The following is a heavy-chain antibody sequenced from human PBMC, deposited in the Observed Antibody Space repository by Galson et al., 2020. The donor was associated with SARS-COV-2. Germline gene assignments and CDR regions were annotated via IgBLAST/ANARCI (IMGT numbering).Heavy chain of an antibody. CDR2: INPDSGGT. CDR1: GYTFSDSY. Sequence: AFVKVSCKASGYTFSDSYIHWVRQAPGQGLEWLGWINPDSGGTHYVDTFQGRLTMTTDTAISTAYMDLSSLRSDDTAVYYCARGGGGQWRANFRFAYWGQGTLVTVSS. D-gene: IGHD6-19*01. J-gene: IGHJ4*02. CDR3: ARGGGGQWRANFRFAY. V-gene: IGHV1-2*02.